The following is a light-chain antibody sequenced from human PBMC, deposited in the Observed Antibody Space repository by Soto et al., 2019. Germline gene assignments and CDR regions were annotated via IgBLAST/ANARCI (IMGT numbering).Light chain of an antibody. Sequence: DIQMTQSPSSLSASVGDRVNITCRASQSIATYLNWYQHKAGKAPNVLISAASSLHSGVPSRFSGSGSGTDFTLTISGLQREDFATYYCQQNYTTPFTFGQGTHLE. CDR3: QQNYTTPFT. CDR1: QSIATY. CDR2: AAS. V-gene: IGKV1-39*01. J-gene: IGKJ5*01.